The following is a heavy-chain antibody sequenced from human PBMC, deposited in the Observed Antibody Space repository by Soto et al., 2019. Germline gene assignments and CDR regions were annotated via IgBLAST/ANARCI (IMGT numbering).Heavy chain of an antibody. Sequence: QVQLVESGGGVVQPGRSLRLSCAASGFTFSSYGMHWVRQAPGKGLEWVAVISYDGSNKYYADSVKGRFTISRDNSKNTLYLQMNSLRAEDTAVYYCAKSIAAAGIPPYYFDFWGQGTLGTVSS. CDR1: GFTFSSYG. V-gene: IGHV3-30*18. J-gene: IGHJ4*02. D-gene: IGHD6-13*01. CDR2: ISYDGSNK. CDR3: AKSIAAAGIPPYYFDF.